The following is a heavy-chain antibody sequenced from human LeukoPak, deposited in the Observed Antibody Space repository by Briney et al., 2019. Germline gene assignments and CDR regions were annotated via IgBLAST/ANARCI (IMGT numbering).Heavy chain of an antibody. J-gene: IGHJ4*02. CDR1: GFTFSNYA. CDR3: ARSNWNDRCFDY. D-gene: IGHD1-20*01. V-gene: IGHV3-64*01. CDR2: ISSHGGST. Sequence: GGSLRLSCAVSGFTFSNYAMHWVRQAPGKGLEYVSAISSHGGSTYYANSVKGRFTISRDNSKNTLSLQLGSLRAEDMAVYYCARSNWNDRCFDYWGQGTLVTVSS.